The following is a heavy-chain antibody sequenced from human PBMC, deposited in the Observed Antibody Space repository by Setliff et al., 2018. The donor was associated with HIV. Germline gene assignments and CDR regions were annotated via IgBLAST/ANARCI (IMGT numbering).Heavy chain of an antibody. CDR1: GFTFSAFA. V-gene: IGHV3-23*01. CDR3: AKTSNTGYLFCSDY. D-gene: IGHD3-9*01. J-gene: IGHJ4*02. CDR2: ISGGGGSK. Sequence: PGGSLRLSCVASGFTFSAFAMTWVRQAPGTGLEWIATISGGGGSKYYADSVKGRFIISRDNFKDTLYLQTDSLRAEDTAVYYCAKTSNTGYLFCSDYWGQGTLVTVSS.